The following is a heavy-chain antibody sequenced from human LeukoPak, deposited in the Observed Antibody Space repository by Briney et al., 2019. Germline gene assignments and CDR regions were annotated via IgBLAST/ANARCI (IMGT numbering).Heavy chain of an antibody. V-gene: IGHV3-15*01. D-gene: IGHD4-23*01. CDR1: GFAFTSAW. J-gene: IGHJ4*02. CDR2: IKTKTEGGTT. CDR3: ANIFGGNSHRSDY. Sequence: GGSLRLSCAASGFAFTSAWMSWVRQAPGQGLEWLGRIKTKTEGGTTDYAAPVKGRFVISRDDSRDTLYLQMSSLKSDDTAVYYCANIFGGNSHRSDYWGQGTLVTVSS.